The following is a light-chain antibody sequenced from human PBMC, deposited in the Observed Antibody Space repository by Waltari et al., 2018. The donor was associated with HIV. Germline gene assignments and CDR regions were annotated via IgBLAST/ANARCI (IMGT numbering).Light chain of an antibody. CDR2: WAS. CDR3: QQYYRTPLT. Sequence: DIVMTQSPDSLAVSLGELATVPCNASTTLLYSSNNKNYLAWYQHKPGQPPKLLIYWASTRQSGVPDRFSGSGSGTNFSLTINKLQAEDVATYYCQQYYRTPLTFGGGTRV. J-gene: IGKJ4*01. CDR1: TTLLYSSNNKNY. V-gene: IGKV4-1*01.